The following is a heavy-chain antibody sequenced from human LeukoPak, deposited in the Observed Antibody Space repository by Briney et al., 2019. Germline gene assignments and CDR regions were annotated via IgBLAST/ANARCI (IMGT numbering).Heavy chain of an antibody. J-gene: IGHJ4*02. D-gene: IGHD3-10*01. CDR1: GGSISSYY. CDR2: IYHSGST. V-gene: IGHV4-59*12. CDR3: ARSTRGGFDY. Sequence: PSETLSLTCTVSGGSISSYYWSWIRQPPGKGLEWIGYIYHSGSTYYNPSLKSRVTISVDRSKNQFSLKLSSVTAADTAVYYCARSTRGGFDYWGQGTLVTVSS.